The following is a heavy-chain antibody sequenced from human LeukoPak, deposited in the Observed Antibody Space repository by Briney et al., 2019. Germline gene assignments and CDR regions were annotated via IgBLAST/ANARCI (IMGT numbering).Heavy chain of an antibody. CDR3: AKEGIYLKSSLED. V-gene: IGHV3-7*01. Sequence: GGSLRLSCAASGFTFSSYWMSWVRQAPGKGLEWVANINKDGGEKYYVDSVKGRFTISRDNSKNTFYLQMESLRVDDTAMYYCAKEGIYLKSSLEDWGQGTPVTVTS. CDR1: GFTFSSYW. D-gene: IGHD5-12*01. CDR2: INKDGGEK. J-gene: IGHJ4*02.